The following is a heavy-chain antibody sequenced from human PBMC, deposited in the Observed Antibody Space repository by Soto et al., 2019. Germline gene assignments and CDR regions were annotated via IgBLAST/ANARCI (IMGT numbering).Heavy chain of an antibody. J-gene: IGHJ4*02. V-gene: IGHV3-48*02. CDR2: ISSSSSTI. D-gene: IGHD1-26*01. Sequence: EVQLVESGGGLVQPGGSLRLSCAASGFTFSSYSMNWVRQAPGKGLEWVSYISSSSSTIYYADSVKGRFTISRDNAKNSLYLKMNSLGDADTAVYYCASGRDYAEGGYWGQGTLVTVSS. CDR1: GFTFSSYS. CDR3: ASGRDYAEGGY.